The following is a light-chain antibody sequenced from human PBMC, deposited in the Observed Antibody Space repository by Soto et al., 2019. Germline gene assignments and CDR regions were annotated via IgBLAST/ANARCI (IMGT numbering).Light chain of an antibody. Sequence: DIQMTQSPSTLSASVGDRVTITCRASQSISSWLAWYQQKPGKAPKLLIYDASSLESGVPSRFSGGGSGTEFTLTISSLQPDDFATYYCQQIGAFGQGTKVEIK. J-gene: IGKJ1*01. V-gene: IGKV1-5*01. CDR2: DAS. CDR1: QSISSW. CDR3: QQIGA.